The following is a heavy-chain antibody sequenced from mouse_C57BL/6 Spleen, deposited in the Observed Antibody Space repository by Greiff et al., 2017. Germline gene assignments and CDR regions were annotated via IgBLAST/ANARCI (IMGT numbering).Heavy chain of an antibody. J-gene: IGHJ2*01. Sequence: EVQLVESGGGLVKPGGSLKLSCAASGFTFSDYGMHWVRQAPEKGLEWVAYISSGSSTIYYADTVKGRFTISRDNDKNTLFLQMTSLRSEDTAMYYCARDWDGGYYLDYWGQGTTRTVSS. V-gene: IGHV5-17*01. CDR2: ISSGSSTI. CDR3: ARDWDGGYYLDY. D-gene: IGHD4-1*01. CDR1: GFTFSDYG.